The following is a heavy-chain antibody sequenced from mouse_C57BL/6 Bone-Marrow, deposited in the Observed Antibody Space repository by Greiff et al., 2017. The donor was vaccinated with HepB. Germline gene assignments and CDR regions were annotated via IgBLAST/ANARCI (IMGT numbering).Heavy chain of an antibody. CDR3: AREGYYYGSSPFAY. CDR1: GYTFTSYW. CDR2: IDPSDSYT. V-gene: IGHV1-50*01. D-gene: IGHD1-1*01. Sequence: QVQLQQPGAELVKPGASVKLSCKASGYTFTSYWMQWVKQRPGQGLEWIGEIDPSDSYTNYNQKCKGKATLTVDTSSSTAYMQLSSLTSEDSAVYYCAREGYYYGSSPFAYWGQGTLVTVSA. J-gene: IGHJ3*01.